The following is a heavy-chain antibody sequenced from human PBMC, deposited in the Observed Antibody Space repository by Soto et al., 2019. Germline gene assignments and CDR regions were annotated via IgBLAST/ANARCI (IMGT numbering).Heavy chain of an antibody. CDR3: ARYCSSTSCQFDP. D-gene: IGHD2-2*01. J-gene: IGHJ5*02. V-gene: IGHV1-2*02. CDR1: LYTFTGYY. Sequence: GXSVKVSCKASLYTFTGYYIHWVRQAPGQGLEWMGGINPNSGSSNYARKFQGRVTMTRDTSITTAYMEPTSLRSDDKAVYYCARYCSSTSCQFDPWGQGTPVTVSS. CDR2: INPNSGSS.